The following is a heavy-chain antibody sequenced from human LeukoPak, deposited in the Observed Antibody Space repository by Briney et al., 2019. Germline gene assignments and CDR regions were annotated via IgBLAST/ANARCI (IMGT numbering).Heavy chain of an antibody. CDR3: ARGGRFLEWLLSDTSPLAFDI. J-gene: IGHJ3*02. CDR2: IYTSGST. Sequence: PSQTLSLTCTVSGGSISSGSYYWSWIRQPAGKGLEWIGRIYTSGSTNYNPSLKSRVTMSVDTSKNQFSLKLSSVTAADTAVYYCARGGRFLEWLLSDTSPLAFDIWGQGTMVTVSS. D-gene: IGHD3-3*01. CDR1: GGSISSGSYY. V-gene: IGHV4-61*02.